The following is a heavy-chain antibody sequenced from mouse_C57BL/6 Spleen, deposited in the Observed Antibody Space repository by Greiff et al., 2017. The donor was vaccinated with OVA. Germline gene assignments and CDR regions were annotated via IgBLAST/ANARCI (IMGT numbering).Heavy chain of an antibody. Sequence: VQLQQSGAELVRPGASVTLSCKASGYTFTDYEMHWVKQTPVHGLEWIGAIDPETGGTAYNQKFKGKAILTADTSSSTAYMELRNLTSEDSAVYYCTRYHYYGSNYFDDWGKGTTLTVSS. CDR2: IDPETGGT. D-gene: IGHD1-1*01. CDR1: GYTFTDYE. CDR3: TRYHYYGSNYFDD. V-gene: IGHV1-15*01. J-gene: IGHJ2*01.